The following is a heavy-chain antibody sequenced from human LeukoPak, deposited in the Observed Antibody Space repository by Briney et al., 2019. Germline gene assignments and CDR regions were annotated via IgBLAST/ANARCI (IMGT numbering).Heavy chain of an antibody. J-gene: IGHJ6*03. CDR1: GFTFSSYW. V-gene: IGHV3-7*01. D-gene: IGHD2-2*01. CDR3: ARGDGYCSSNSCYYYYYMDV. CDR2: IKQDRSEK. Sequence: GGSLRLSCAASGFTFSSYWMSWVRQAPGKGLEWVANIKQDRSEKDYVDSVKGRFTISRDNAKNSLYLQMNSLRAEDTAVYYCARGDGYCSSNSCYYYYYMDVWGKGTTVTVSS.